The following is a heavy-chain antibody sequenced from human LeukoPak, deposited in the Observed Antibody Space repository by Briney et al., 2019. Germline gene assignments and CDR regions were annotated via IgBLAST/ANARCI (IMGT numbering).Heavy chain of an antibody. CDR2: INPSGGST. CDR1: GYTFTSYY. D-gene: IGHD6-19*01. CDR3: AREAVAGTAAQPPDY. V-gene: IGHV1-46*01. J-gene: IGHJ4*02. Sequence: GASVKVSCKESGYTFTSYYMHWVRQAPGQGLEWMGIINPSGGSTSYAQKFQGRVTMTRDTSTSTVYMELSSLRSEDTAVYYCAREAVAGTAAQPPDYWGQGTLVTVSS.